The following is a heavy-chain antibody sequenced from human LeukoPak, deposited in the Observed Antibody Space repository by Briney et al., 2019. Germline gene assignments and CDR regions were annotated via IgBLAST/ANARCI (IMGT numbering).Heavy chain of an antibody. CDR1: GHSTRGYY. D-gene: IGHD2/OR15-2a*01. Sequence: SETLSLTCAISGHSTRGYYWAWFRQSPGKGLEWIATFFQSEKSFYNASLKSRVIMSLDTSKSQFSLNLTSVTAADTAVYYCARVLPVPYLLDSWGQGTHVTVSS. J-gene: IGHJ4*02. CDR2: FFQSEKS. V-gene: IGHV4-38-2*01. CDR3: ARVLPVPYLLDS.